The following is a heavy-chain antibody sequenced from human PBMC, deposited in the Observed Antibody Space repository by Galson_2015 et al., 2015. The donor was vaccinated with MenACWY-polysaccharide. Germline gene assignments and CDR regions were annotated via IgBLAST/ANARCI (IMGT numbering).Heavy chain of an antibody. D-gene: IGHD3-10*01. V-gene: IGHV3-43*02. CDR2: VNWDGTNT. Sequence: SLRLSCAASGFTFNGYAMHWVRQAPGKGLEGVALVNWDGTNTYYADSVKGRFTISRDNSKNSLYLQMNSLRTEDTALYHCAKDDSGSYPYWGQGTLVTVSS. CDR1: GFTFNGYA. CDR3: AKDDSGSYPY. J-gene: IGHJ4*02.